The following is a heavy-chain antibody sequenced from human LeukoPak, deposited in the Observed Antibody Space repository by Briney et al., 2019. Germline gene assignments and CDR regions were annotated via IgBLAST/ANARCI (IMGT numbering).Heavy chain of an antibody. Sequence: KPSQTLSLTCTVSGGSISSGGYYWSWIRQHPGKGLEWIGYIYYSGSTYYNPSLKSRVTISVDTSKNQFSLKLSSVTAADTAVYYCARGGVLWFGELLSWGQGTLVTVSS. CDR2: IYYSGST. V-gene: IGHV4-31*03. CDR3: ARGGVLWFGELLS. D-gene: IGHD3-10*01. CDR1: GGSISSGGYY. J-gene: IGHJ5*02.